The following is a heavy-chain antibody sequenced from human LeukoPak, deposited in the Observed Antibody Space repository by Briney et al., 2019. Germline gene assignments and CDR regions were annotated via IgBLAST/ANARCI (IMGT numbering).Heavy chain of an antibody. J-gene: IGHJ6*03. CDR2: IYSGGST. CDR3: ARGPHYYYYYMDV. CDR1: GFTVSSNY. Sequence: GGSLRLSCAASGFTVSSNYMSWVRQAPGKGLEWVSVIYSGGSTYYADSVKGRFTISRDNSKNTLYLQMNSLRAEDTAVYYCARGPHYYYYYMDVWGKGTTVTIPS. V-gene: IGHV3-66*01.